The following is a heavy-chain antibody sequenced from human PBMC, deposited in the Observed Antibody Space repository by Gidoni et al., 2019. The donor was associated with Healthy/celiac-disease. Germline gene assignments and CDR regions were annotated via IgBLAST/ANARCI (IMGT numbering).Heavy chain of an antibody. J-gene: IGHJ4*02. CDR3: SGTGTTLDY. Sequence: EVQLVEYGGGLVQQGRSLRLSCTASGFTFGDYAMSWGRQAPGKGLEWVGFIRSKADGGTTEYAASVKGRFTISRDDSKSIAYLQMNSLKTEDTAVYYCSGTGTTLDYWGQGTLVTVSS. D-gene: IGHD1-7*01. CDR2: IRSKADGGTT. V-gene: IGHV3-49*04. CDR1: GFTFGDYA.